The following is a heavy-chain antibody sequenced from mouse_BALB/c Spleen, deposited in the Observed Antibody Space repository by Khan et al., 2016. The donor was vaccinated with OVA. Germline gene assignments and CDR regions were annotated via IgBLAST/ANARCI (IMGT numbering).Heavy chain of an antibody. CDR1: GYTFTSYV. D-gene: IGHD1-1*01. J-gene: IGHJ3*01. CDR3: APVGNYYVSFAY. V-gene: IGHV1S136*01. CDR2: IYPFNDDT. Sequence: EVQLQESGPELVKPRASVKMSCKASGYTFTSYVMHWVKQKPGLGLEWIGYIYPFNDDTKYNEKFKGKATLTSDKSSSTAYMELSSLTSEDSAVYYCAPVGNYYVSFAYWGQGTLVTVSA.